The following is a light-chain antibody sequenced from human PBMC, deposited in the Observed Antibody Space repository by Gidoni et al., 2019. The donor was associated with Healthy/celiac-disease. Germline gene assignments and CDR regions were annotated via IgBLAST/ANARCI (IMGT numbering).Light chain of an antibody. CDR1: QSVSSN. J-gene: IGKJ1*01. CDR3: QQYDNWAPWT. CDR2: GAT. V-gene: IGKV3-15*01. Sequence: EIVITKPPATLSVSPGERATLSCRASQSVSSNLTWYQQKPGQPPRLLIYGATTRATGIPARFSGSGCGTEFTLAISSLQSEDFAVYYCQQYDNWAPWTFGQGTKVEIK.